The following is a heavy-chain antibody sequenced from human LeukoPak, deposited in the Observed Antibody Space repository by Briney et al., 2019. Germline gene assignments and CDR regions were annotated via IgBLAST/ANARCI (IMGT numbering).Heavy chain of an antibody. V-gene: IGHV4-39*01. D-gene: IGHD6-13*01. J-gene: IGHJ6*03. CDR1: GGSISSSSYY. CDR3: ARTTAAGTYYYYYYMDV. Sequence: SETLSLTCTVSGGSISSSSYYRGWIRQPPGKGLEWIGSIYYSGSTYYNPSLKSRVTISVDTSKNQFSLKLSSVTAADTAVYYCARTTAAGTYYYYYYMDVWGKGTTVTISS. CDR2: IYYSGST.